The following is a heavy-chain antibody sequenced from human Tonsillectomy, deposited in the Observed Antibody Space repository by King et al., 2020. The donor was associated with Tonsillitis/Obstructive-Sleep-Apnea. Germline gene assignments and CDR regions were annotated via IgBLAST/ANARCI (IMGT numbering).Heavy chain of an antibody. CDR2: ISYSGNT. J-gene: IGHJ4*02. CDR1: GDSINSYY. V-gene: IGHV4-59*01. Sequence: VQLQESGPGLVKPSETLSLTCTVSGDSINSYYWSWIRQPPGKGLEWIGDISYSGNTNYNPSLKSRVTISIDTSKNQFSLKLRSVTAADTAVYYCAGSKGSGSYFDYWGQGTLVTVSS. CDR3: AGSKGSGSYFDY. D-gene: IGHD3-3*01.